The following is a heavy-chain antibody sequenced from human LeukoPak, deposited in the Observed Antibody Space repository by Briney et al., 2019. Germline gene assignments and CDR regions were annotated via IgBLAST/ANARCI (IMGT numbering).Heavy chain of an antibody. D-gene: IGHD2-15*01. CDR1: GFTFSNYA. CDR3: AKTPPRYCSGGSCYDY. CDR2: IHGSGVST. Sequence: GGSLRLSCAASGFTFSNYAMSWVRQAPGKGLEWVSTIHGSGVSTYYADSVKGRFTISRDNSKNTLYLQMNSLRAEDTAVYYCAKTPPRYCSGGSCYDYWGQGTLVTVSS. J-gene: IGHJ4*02. V-gene: IGHV3-23*01.